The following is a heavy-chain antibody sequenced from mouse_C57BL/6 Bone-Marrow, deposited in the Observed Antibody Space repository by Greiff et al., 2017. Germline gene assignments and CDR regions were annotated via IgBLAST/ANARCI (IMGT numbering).Heavy chain of an antibody. CDR1: GFNIKDYY. Sequence: EVKVVESGAELVKPGASVKLSCTASGFNIKDYYMHWVKQRTEQGLEWIGRIDPEDGETKYAPKFQGKATITADTSSNTAYLQLSSLTSEDAAVYYCARGGYGSSYDFDYWGQGTTLTVSS. CDR3: ARGGYGSSYDFDY. V-gene: IGHV14-2*01. CDR2: IDPEDGET. D-gene: IGHD1-1*01. J-gene: IGHJ2*01.